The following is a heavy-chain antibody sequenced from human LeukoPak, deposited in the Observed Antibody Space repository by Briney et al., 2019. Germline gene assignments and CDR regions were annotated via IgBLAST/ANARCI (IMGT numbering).Heavy chain of an antibody. Sequence: SETLSLTCTVSDDSISSGSYYWGWIRQPPGKGLEWIGNIYYSGNTHYNTSLKSRVAMSVDTSKKQFSLKLNSVTAADTAVCFCARQKASPITVAGLIDYWGQGALVTVSS. D-gene: IGHD6-19*01. CDR3: ARQKASPITVAGLIDY. CDR1: DDSISSGSYY. CDR2: IYYSGNT. J-gene: IGHJ4*02. V-gene: IGHV4-39*01.